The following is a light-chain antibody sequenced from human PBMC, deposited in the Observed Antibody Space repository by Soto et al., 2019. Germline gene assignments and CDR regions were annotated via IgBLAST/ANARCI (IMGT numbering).Light chain of an antibody. J-gene: IGKJ5*01. CDR1: QSISSY. Sequence: DIQMTQSPSSVSTSXCDRVTITXXASQSISSYLNWYQQKPGKAPKLLIYAASSLQSGVPSRFSGSGSGTDFTLTISSLQPEDFATYYCQQSYSTPITFGQGTRLEIK. V-gene: IGKV1-39*01. CDR2: AAS. CDR3: QQSYSTPIT.